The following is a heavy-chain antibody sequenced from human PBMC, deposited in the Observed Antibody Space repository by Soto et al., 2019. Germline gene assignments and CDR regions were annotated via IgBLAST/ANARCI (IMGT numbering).Heavy chain of an antibody. CDR3: ARVPDY. V-gene: IGHV4-30-2*01. CDR2: IYHSVST. J-gene: IGHJ4*02. CDR1: GGSISSGGYS. Sequence: QLQLLESGSGLVKPSQTLSLTCAVSGGSISSGGYSWGWIRQPPGKGLEWIGYIYHSVSTYYNPSLKSRVTISVDRSKHQFSLRLSAVTAADPAVYYCARVPDYWGQGTLVTVSS.